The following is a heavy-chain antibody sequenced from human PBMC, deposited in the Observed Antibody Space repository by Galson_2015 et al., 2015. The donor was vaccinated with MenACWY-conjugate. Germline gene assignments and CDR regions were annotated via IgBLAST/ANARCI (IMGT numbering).Heavy chain of an antibody. Sequence: SLRLACAVSGFTFSSYWMHWVRQAPGKGLVWVSRINSDGSSTRYADTAKGRFTIFRDNAKNTLYLQMNSLRAEDTAVYYCARTGGSPPRGFDYWGQGTLVTVSS. V-gene: IGHV3-74*01. CDR2: INSDGSST. CDR3: ARTGGSPPRGFDY. CDR1: GFTFSSYW. J-gene: IGHJ4*02. D-gene: IGHD1-26*01.